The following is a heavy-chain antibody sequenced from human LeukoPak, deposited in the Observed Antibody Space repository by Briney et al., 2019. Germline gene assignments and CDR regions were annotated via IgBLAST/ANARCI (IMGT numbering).Heavy chain of an antibody. Sequence: GGSLRLSCAASGFTFSSYEMNWVRQAPGKGLEWVSYISSSGSTIYYADSVKGRFTISRDNAKNSLYLQMNSLRAEDTAVYYCAELGITMIGGVWGKGTTVAVSS. D-gene: IGHD3-10*02. CDR1: GFTFSSYE. V-gene: IGHV3-48*03. CDR3: AELGITMIGGV. J-gene: IGHJ6*04. CDR2: ISSSGSTI.